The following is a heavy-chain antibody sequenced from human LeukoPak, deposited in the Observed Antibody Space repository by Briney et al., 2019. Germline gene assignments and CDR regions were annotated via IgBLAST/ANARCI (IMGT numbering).Heavy chain of an antibody. CDR2: IYTSGST. D-gene: IGHD6-13*01. J-gene: IGHJ4*02. CDR1: GGSISSGSYY. Sequence: PSETLSLTCTVSGGSISSGSYYWSWIRQPAGKGLEWIGRIYTSGSTNYNPSLKSRVTISVDTSKNQFSLKLSSVTAADTAVYYCARDESSWYMWSYWGQGTLVTVSS. CDR3: ARDESSWYMWSY. V-gene: IGHV4-61*02.